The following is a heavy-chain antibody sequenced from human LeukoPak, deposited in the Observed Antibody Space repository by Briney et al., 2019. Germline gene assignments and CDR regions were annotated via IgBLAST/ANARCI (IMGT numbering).Heavy chain of an antibody. J-gene: IGHJ5*02. D-gene: IGHD5-18*01. CDR1: GFTFSSYA. CDR2: ISGSGGST. Sequence: PGGSLRLSCTASGFTFSSYAMSWVRQAPGKGLEWVSAISGSGGSTYYADSVKGRFTISRDNSKNTLYLQMNSLRAEATAVYYWAKPPGYSYGYATWGQGTLVTVSS. V-gene: IGHV3-23*01. CDR3: AKPPGYSYGYAT.